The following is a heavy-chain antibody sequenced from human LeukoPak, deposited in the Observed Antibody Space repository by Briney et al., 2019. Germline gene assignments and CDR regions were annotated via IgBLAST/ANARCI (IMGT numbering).Heavy chain of an antibody. CDR2: ISNSGDST. D-gene: IGHD6-19*01. CDR1: GFTLSSYA. V-gene: IGHV3-23*01. Sequence: QPGGSLRLSCAASGFTLSSYAMSSVRQAPGKGLEWVSAISNSGDSTYYADSVNGRFTISRDNSKNTLYLQMNSLRAEDTAIYYCTKRDRIVVAGMVDYWGQGTLVTVSS. CDR3: TKRDRIVVAGMVDY. J-gene: IGHJ4*02.